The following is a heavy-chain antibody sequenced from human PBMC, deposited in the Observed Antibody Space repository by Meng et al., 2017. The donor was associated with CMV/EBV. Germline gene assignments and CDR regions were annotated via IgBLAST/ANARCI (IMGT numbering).Heavy chain of an antibody. V-gene: IGHV4-4*07. CDR3: ARDRWGSGWKLFDY. J-gene: IGHJ4*02. CDR1: GGSISSYY. CDR2: IYTSGST. D-gene: IGHD6-19*01. Sequence: CTGAGGSISSYYWSWIRQPAGKGLEWIGRIYTSGSTNYNPSLKSRVTMSVDTSKNQFSLKLSSVTAADTAVYYCARDRWGSGWKLFDYWGQGTLVTVSS.